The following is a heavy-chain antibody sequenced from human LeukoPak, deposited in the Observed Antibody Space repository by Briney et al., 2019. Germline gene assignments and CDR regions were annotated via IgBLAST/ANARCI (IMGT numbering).Heavy chain of an antibody. CDR2: ISYDGSNK. J-gene: IGHJ4*02. CDR3: ARRRGYHIDY. Sequence: PGGSLRLSCAASGFTFSSYAMHWVRQAPGKGLEWVAVISYDGSNKYYADSVKGRFTISRDNSKNTLYLQMNSLRAEDTAVYYCARRRGYHIDYWGQGTLVTVSS. D-gene: IGHD5-12*01. V-gene: IGHV3-30*04. CDR1: GFTFSSYA.